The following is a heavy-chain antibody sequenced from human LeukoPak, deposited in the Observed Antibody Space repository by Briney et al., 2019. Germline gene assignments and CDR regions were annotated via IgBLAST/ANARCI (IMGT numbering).Heavy chain of an antibody. CDR3: ARARRIVGATMGWFDP. J-gene: IGHJ5*02. CDR2: INPNSGGT. Sequence: ASVKVSCKASGYTFTGYYMHWVRQAPGQGLEWMGRINPNSGGTNYAQKFQGRVTMTRDTSISTAYMELSRLRSDDTAVYYCARARRIVGATMGWFDPWDQGTLVTVSS. D-gene: IGHD1-26*01. CDR1: GYTFTGYY. V-gene: IGHV1-2*06.